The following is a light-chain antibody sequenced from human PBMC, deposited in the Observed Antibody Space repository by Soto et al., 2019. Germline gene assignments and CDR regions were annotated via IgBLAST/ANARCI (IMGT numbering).Light chain of an antibody. CDR2: EVS. CDR3: SSYTTTDPDV. Sequence: QSALTQPASVSGSPGQSITISCTGTSSDVGAYDYVSWYQQHPGKAPKYLIYEVSNRPSGVSDRFSGSKSGTTASLTISGLQAEDEADYYFSSYTTTDPDVFGTGTKLTVL. CDR1: SSDVGAYDY. V-gene: IGLV2-14*01. J-gene: IGLJ1*01.